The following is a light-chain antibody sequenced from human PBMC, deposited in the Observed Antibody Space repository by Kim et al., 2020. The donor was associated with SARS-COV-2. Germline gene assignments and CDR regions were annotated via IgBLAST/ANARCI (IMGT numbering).Light chain of an antibody. V-gene: IGKV3-20*01. CDR3: DQYGSSPRT. CDR1: QSVSSSY. J-gene: IGKJ1*01. CDR2: GAS. Sequence: EIVLTQSPGTLSLSRGERATLSCRASQSVSSSYLAWCQQKPGQAPRLLIYGASRRATGIPDRFSGSGSGTDFSLTISRLEPEDFAVYYCDQYGSSPRTFGEGAKVEIK.